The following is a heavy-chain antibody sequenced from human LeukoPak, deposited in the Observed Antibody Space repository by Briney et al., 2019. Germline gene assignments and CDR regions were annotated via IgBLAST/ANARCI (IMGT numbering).Heavy chain of an antibody. CDR2: INHSGST. J-gene: IGHJ4*02. Sequence: PSETLSLTCAVYGGSFSGYYWSWIRQPPGKGLEWIGEINHSGSTNYNPSLKSRVTISVDTSKNQFSLKLSSVTAADTAVYYCARDGPQAIDYWGQGTLVTVSS. V-gene: IGHV4-34*01. CDR3: ARDGPQAIDY. CDR1: GGSFSGYY.